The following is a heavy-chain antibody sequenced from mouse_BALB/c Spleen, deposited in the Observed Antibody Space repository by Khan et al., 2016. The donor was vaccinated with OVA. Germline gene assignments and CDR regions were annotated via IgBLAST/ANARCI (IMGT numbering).Heavy chain of an antibody. CDR2: ISSGGLNT. CDR3: ARQFDYDVKAWFTY. CDR1: GFTFRRYG. V-gene: IGHV5-6*01. Sequence: EVELVESGGDLVKPGGSLKLSCAASGFTFRRYGMSWVRQTPDKRLEWVATISSGGLNTYYPDSVKGRFTISRDNGNNNLYLQISRLKSEDTAIYYCARQFDYDVKAWFTYWGQGTLVTFSA. J-gene: IGHJ3*01. D-gene: IGHD2-4*01.